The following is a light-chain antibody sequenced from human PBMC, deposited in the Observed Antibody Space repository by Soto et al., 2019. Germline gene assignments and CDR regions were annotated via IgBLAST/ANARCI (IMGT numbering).Light chain of an antibody. Sequence: EIQMTQSPSYMSASVGDRVTITCRASQSIGRYLNWYQEKPGKAPKLLIYAASSLQSGVPSRFSGSGSGTDFTLTISSLQPEDFATYYCQQSYSTPITFGQGTRLEIK. V-gene: IGKV1-39*01. CDR1: QSIGRY. CDR2: AAS. J-gene: IGKJ5*01. CDR3: QQSYSTPIT.